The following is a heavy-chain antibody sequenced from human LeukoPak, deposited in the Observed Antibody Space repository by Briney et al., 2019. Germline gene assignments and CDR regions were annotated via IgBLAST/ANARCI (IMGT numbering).Heavy chain of an antibody. V-gene: IGHV4-4*07. CDR2: IYTSGST. Sequence: SETLSFTCTVSGGSISSYYWSWIRQPAGKGLEWIGRIYTSGSTNYNPSLKSRVTMSVDTSKSQFSLKLSSVTAADTAVYYCARGISRTLGGGWYGRGDYYYGMDVWGQGTTVTVSS. J-gene: IGHJ6*02. CDR3: ARGISRTLGGGWYGRGDYYYGMDV. CDR1: GGSISSYY. D-gene: IGHD6-19*01.